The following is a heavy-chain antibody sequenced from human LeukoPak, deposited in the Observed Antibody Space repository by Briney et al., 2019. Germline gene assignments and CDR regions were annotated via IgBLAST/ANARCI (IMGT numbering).Heavy chain of an antibody. Sequence: PSETLSLTCTVSGGSIYTYYWNWVRQPPGKGLEWIGYIYYSGSTKYNPSLKSRVTMSVDTSKNHFSLKMSSVTAADTAVYYCARDIGGRYSWYYFDYWGRGTLVTVSS. CDR3: ARDIGGRYSWYYFDY. V-gene: IGHV4-59*01. CDR2: IYYSGST. CDR1: GGSIYTYY. D-gene: IGHD2-8*01. J-gene: IGHJ4*02.